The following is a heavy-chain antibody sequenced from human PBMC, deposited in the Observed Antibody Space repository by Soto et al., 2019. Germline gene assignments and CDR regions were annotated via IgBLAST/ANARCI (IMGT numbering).Heavy chain of an antibody. CDR2: IKQDGSQI. Sequence: HPGGSLRLSCAASGFTVSSYWMSWVRQAPGKGLEWVANIKQDGSQIYYVDSVKGRFTISRDNAKNSVYLQMNSLRAEDTAVYYCARIGYSSSCFDYWGQGTLVTVSS. CDR1: GFTVSSYW. V-gene: IGHV3-7*01. D-gene: IGHD6-6*01. J-gene: IGHJ4*02. CDR3: ARIGYSSSCFDY.